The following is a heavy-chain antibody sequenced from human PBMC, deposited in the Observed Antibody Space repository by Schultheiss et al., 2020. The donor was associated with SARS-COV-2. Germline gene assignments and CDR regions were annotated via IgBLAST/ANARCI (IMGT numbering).Heavy chain of an antibody. J-gene: IGHJ4*02. Sequence: SQTLSLTCTVSGGSISSGDYYWSWIRQPPGKGLEWIGYIYYSGSTYYNPSLKSRVTISVDTSKNQFSLKLSSVTAADTAVYYCAREIGCSGGSCYRVFDYWGQGTLVTVSS. CDR1: GGSISSGDYY. V-gene: IGHV4-30-4*01. D-gene: IGHD2-15*01. CDR2: IYYSGST. CDR3: AREIGCSGGSCYRVFDY.